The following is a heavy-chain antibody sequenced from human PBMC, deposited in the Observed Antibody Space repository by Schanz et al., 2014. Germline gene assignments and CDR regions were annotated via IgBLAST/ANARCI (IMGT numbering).Heavy chain of an antibody. J-gene: IGHJ3*01. CDR1: GFNLRRYS. Sequence: EVQLVESGGGFVQPGGSLRLSCATSGFNLRRYSMNWVRQAPGGGLEWVSSIEGRFTVSRDNANNVMYLQMNSLRVGDTAMYYCARDTLWFGDINDAFDVWGHGTMVTVSS. CDR3: ARDTLWFGDINDAFDV. V-gene: IGHV3-21*01. D-gene: IGHD3-10*01. CDR2: I.